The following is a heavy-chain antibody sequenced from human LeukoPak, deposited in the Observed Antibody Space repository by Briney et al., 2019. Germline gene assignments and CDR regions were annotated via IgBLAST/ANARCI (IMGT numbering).Heavy chain of an antibody. Sequence: GRSLRLSCAASGFAFDDYAMHWVRQAPGKGLEWVSGISWNSGSIGYADSVKGRFTISRDNAKNSLYLQMNSLRAEDTALYYCAKDRDIVATKGYFDYWGQGTLVTVSS. CDR3: AKDRDIVATKGYFDY. CDR1: GFAFDDYA. V-gene: IGHV3-9*01. J-gene: IGHJ4*02. CDR2: ISWNSGSI. D-gene: IGHD5-12*01.